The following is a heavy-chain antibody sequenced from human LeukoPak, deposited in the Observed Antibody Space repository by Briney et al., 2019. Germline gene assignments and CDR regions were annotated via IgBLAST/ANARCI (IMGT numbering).Heavy chain of an antibody. J-gene: IGHJ4*02. D-gene: IGHD6-19*01. CDR3: VKDRQWLAQFDY. CDR1: GFTFSSYA. CDR2: ISSNGGST. Sequence: GWSLRLSCSASGFTFSSYAMHWVRQAPGKGLVYVSAISSNGGSTYYADSVKGRFTISRDNSKNTLYLQMSSLRAEDTAVYYCVKDRQWLAQFDYWGQGTLVTVSA. V-gene: IGHV3-64D*06.